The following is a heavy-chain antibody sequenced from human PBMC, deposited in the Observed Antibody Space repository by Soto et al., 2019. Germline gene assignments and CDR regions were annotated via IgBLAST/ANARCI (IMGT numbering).Heavy chain of an antibody. Sequence: SETLSLTCTVSGGSVRSGSYYWSWIRQPPGKGLEWIGFIYYTGTTNYNPSLKSRVTISVDTSKNQFSLNLLSLTAADTAVYYCARERTGDPTFFDYWGQGALVTVSS. J-gene: IGHJ4*02. CDR1: GGSVRSGSYY. CDR3: ARERTGDPTFFDY. CDR2: IYYTGTT. D-gene: IGHD1-1*01. V-gene: IGHV4-61*01.